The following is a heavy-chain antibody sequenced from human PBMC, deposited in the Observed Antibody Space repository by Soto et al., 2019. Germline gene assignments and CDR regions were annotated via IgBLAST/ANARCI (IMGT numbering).Heavy chain of an antibody. J-gene: IGHJ4*02. CDR3: ARGSAEAGTAAIDH. V-gene: IGHV3-21*01. D-gene: IGHD6-19*01. CDR2: ISSSSSYI. Sequence: EVQLVESGGGLVKPGGSLRLSCAASGFTFSNYNMNWVRQAPGKGLEWVSSISSSSSYIYYVDSVKGRFTISRDNAKNSLYLQMNSLRAEDTAVYYCARGSAEAGTAAIDHWGQGTLVTVSS. CDR1: GFTFSNYN.